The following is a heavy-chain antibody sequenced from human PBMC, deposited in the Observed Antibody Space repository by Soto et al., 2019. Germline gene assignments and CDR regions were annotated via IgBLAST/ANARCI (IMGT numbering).Heavy chain of an antibody. D-gene: IGHD3-3*01. CDR2: ITSDGSNI. J-gene: IGHJ4*02. Sequence: GGALRLSCAASGFTFIRYSMNWVLQAPCKGLEWVAAITSDGSNIYYADSVKGRFTISRDNSKNTLYLQMNSLRADDTAVYYCVKSAGWALDWLSCGYWGQG. CDR3: VKSAGWALDWLSCGY. V-gene: IGHV3-30*18. CDR1: GFTFIRYS.